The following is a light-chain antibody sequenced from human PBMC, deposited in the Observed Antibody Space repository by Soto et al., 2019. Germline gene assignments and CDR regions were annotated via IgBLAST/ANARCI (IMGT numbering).Light chain of an antibody. CDR1: QTISGW. CDR3: LQYNGYYRT. V-gene: IGKV1-5*01. J-gene: IGKJ1*01. Sequence: DIQMTQSPSTLSASVGDTVTITCRASQTISGWLAWYQQRPGKAPNLLIFDASTLVSGVPSRFSGSGSGTTFTLTISSLQSDAFATYYCLQYNGYYRTFGQGTKVDIK. CDR2: DAS.